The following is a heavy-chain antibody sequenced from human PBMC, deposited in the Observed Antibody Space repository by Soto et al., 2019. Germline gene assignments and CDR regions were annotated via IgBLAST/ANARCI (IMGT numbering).Heavy chain of an antibody. V-gene: IGHV3-30-3*01. D-gene: IGHD6-19*01. CDR3: ARDRLLEQCLVPQRGYFDY. J-gene: IGHJ4*02. CDR1: GCTFSGYA. CDR2: ISYAGSNK. Sequence: PGGSLRLSGSASGCTFSGYALDGLRQAPGKXLAWLAVISYAGSNKYDADSVKGRFTISRDSSMNTMYQQMNILRAKDTAVYYCARDRLLEQCLVPQRGYFDYWGQGTLVTASS.